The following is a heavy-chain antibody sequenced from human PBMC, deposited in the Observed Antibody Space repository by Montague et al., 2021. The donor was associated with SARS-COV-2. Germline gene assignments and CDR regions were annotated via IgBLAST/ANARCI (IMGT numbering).Heavy chain of an antibody. D-gene: IGHD1-20*01. J-gene: IGHJ4*02. V-gene: IGHV4-4*07. Sequence: SETLSLTCTVSGGSISGYYWSWFRQSAGKGQEWIGRIYNSGSTSYNPSLKSRVTMSVDTSKNQFSLKLSSVTAADTAVYYCVRDQGRSNWNYPDYWGQGTLVTVSS. CDR1: GGSISGYY. CDR2: IYNSGST. CDR3: VRDQGRSNWNYPDY.